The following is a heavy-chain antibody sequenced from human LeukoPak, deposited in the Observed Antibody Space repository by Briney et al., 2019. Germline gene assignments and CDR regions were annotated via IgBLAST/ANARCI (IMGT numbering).Heavy chain of an antibody. CDR3: AKAFGRNYFDY. CDR2: ISGSGGST. Sequence: GGSLRLSCAASGFIFSSYAMSWVRQAPGKGLEWVSSISGSGGSTYYADSVKGRFTISRDNSKNTLYLQMNSLRADDTALYYCAKAFGRNYFDYWGRGTLVTVSS. V-gene: IGHV3-23*01. D-gene: IGHD3-10*01. CDR1: GFIFSSYA. J-gene: IGHJ4*02.